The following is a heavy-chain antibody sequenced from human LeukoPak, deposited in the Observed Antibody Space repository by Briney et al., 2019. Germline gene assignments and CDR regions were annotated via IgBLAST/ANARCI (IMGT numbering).Heavy chain of an antibody. J-gene: IGHJ4*02. V-gene: IGHV3-7*01. CDR1: GFTFSSYW. Sequence: PGGSLRLSCAASGFTFSSYWMSWVRQAPGKGLEWVANIKQDGSEKYYVDSVKGRFTISRDNSKNTLYLQMNSLRAEDTAVYYCARGYYDSSGRLDYWGQGTLVTVSS. CDR2: IKQDGSEK. D-gene: IGHD3-22*01. CDR3: ARGYYDSSGRLDY.